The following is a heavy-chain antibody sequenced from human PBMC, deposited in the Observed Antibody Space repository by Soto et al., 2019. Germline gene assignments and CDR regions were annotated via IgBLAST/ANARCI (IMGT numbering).Heavy chain of an antibody. Sequence: SETLSLTCAVSGYSISSGYYWGWIRQPPGKGLEWIGSIYHSGSTYYNPSLKSRVTISVDTSKNQFSLKLSSVTAADTAVYYCARVRVDCGGDCYGLSYFDYWGQGTLVTVSS. J-gene: IGHJ4*02. V-gene: IGHV4-38-2*01. CDR3: ARVRVDCGGDCYGLSYFDY. CDR2: IYHSGST. CDR1: GYSISSGYY. D-gene: IGHD2-21*02.